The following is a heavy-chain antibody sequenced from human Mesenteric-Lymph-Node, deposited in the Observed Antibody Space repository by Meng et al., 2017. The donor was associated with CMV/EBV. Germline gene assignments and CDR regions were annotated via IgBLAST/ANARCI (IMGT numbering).Heavy chain of an antibody. D-gene: IGHD3-22*01. J-gene: IGHJ5*02. CDR1: ENTFSCYG. CDR3: ARSPSILVGHSEIDL. Sequence: SVKVSCKVSENTFSCYGLSWVRQAPGQGLEWMGTFIPILNTAEYARKFQGRVTITADKSSTTTHLELSSLTSGDTAVYYCARSPSILVGHSEIDLWGQGTLVTVSS. V-gene: IGHV1-69*04. CDR2: FIPILNTA.